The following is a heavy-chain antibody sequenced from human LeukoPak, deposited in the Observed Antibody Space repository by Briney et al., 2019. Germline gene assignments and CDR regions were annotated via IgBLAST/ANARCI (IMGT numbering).Heavy chain of an antibody. CDR3: ARVAVAGPTGWFDS. CDR2: ISSTSAYI. D-gene: IGHD6-19*01. Sequence: GGSLRLSCAASGFALRSYPVTWVRQAPGKGLEGVSSISSTSAYIYYAESVKGRFSISRDNVDNVVHLQMSSLRNEDTAFYYCARVAVAGPTGWFDSWGQGTLVTLSS. V-gene: IGHV3-21*01. CDR1: GFALRSYP. J-gene: IGHJ5*01.